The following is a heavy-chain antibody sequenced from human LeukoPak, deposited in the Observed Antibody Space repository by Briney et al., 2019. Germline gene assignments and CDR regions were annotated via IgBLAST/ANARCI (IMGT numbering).Heavy chain of an antibody. Sequence: SVKVSCKASGGTFSSYATSWVRQAPGQGLEWMGGIIPIFGTANYAQKFQGRVTITADESTSTAYMELSSLRSEDTAVYYCARVLYRCSSTSCYVMMGEAFDPWGQGTLVTVSS. CDR1: GGTFSSYA. CDR3: ARVLYRCSSTSCYVMMGEAFDP. D-gene: IGHD2-2*01. J-gene: IGHJ5*02. V-gene: IGHV1-69*01. CDR2: IIPIFGTA.